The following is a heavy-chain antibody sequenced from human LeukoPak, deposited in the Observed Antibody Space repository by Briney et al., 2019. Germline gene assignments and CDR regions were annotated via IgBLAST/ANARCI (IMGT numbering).Heavy chain of an antibody. D-gene: IGHD4-17*01. J-gene: IGHJ4*02. CDR3: ARGAYGDYVYGDYFDY. Sequence: SETLSLTCAGSGGSVSSGGYSWNWIRQPPGKGLERIGYIYHGGSTYFNPSLKSRVTISVDRSKNQFSLKLSSVTAADTAVYYCARGAYGDYVYGDYFDYWGQGTLVTVSS. CDR1: GGSVSSGGYS. V-gene: IGHV4-30-2*01. CDR2: IYHGGST.